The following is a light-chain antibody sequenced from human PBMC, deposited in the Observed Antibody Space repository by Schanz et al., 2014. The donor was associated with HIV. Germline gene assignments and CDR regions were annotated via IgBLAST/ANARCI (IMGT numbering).Light chain of an antibody. Sequence: IQLTQSPSSLSASVGDRVTITCRASQGIGSYLGWYQQKPGKAPKFLIYAASILQSGVPSRFSGSGSGTDFTLTISSLQAEDVAVYYCQQYYLGSKAFGQGTKVEIK. CDR1: QGIGSY. J-gene: IGKJ1*01. V-gene: IGKV1-9*01. CDR3: QQYYLGSKA. CDR2: AAS.